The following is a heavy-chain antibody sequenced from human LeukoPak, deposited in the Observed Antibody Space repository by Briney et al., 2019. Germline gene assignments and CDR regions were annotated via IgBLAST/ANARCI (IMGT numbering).Heavy chain of an antibody. V-gene: IGHV3-23*01. CDR1: GYSFRSFA. CDR2: ISGSGGST. J-gene: IGHJ4*02. D-gene: IGHD6-19*01. Sequence: PGGSLRLSCTASGYSFRSFAMSWVRQAPGKGLEWVSAISGSGGSTYYADSVKGRFTISRDNSKNTLYLQMNSLRAEDTAVYYCAKDPGEGVAGTYYFDYWGQGTLVTVSS. CDR3: AKDPGEGVAGTYYFDY.